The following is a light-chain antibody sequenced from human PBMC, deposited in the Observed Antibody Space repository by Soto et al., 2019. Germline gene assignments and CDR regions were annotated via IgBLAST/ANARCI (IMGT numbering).Light chain of an antibody. CDR1: QGINNY. Sequence: DIQMTQSPSSLSASVGDRVTITCRARQGINNYLAWYQQKPGKVPKLLIYAASTLQSGVPSRFSGSGSGTDFTLTISSLQPEDVATYYCQAYNSALFTFVVGTKVEIK. J-gene: IGKJ4*01. CDR3: QAYNSALFT. CDR2: AAS. V-gene: IGKV1-27*01.